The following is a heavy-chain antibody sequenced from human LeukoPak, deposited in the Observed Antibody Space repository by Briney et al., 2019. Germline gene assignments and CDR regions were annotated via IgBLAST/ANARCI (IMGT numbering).Heavy chain of an antibody. Sequence: GGSLRLSCAASGFTFSTYWMSWVRQARGKGLEWVAQVKSEGSYKYYVDSVKGRFTTSRDNAKKSLYLQMNSKREEDRAVYYCLMDADQQWQVLGVYSYGMDVWGQGTTVSVSS. CDR3: LMDADQQWQVLGVYSYGMDV. CDR1: GFTFSTYW. D-gene: IGHD6-19*01. J-gene: IGHJ6*02. V-gene: IGHV3-7*04. CDR2: VKSEGSYK.